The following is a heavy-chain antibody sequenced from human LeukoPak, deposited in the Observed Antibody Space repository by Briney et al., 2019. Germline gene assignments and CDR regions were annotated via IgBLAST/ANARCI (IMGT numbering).Heavy chain of an antibody. CDR1: GGSISTYY. CDR2: VYTSGTT. Sequence: SETLSLTCTVSGGSISTYYWSWIRQPAGKRLEWIGRVYTSGTTTYNPSLKSRVTISVDTSKNQFSLNLRSVTAADTAVYFCAREVANHYEIRGYYYYYYYMDVWGNGTTVAVSS. J-gene: IGHJ6*03. V-gene: IGHV4-4*07. CDR3: AREVANHYEIRGYYYYYYYMDV. D-gene: IGHD3-22*01.